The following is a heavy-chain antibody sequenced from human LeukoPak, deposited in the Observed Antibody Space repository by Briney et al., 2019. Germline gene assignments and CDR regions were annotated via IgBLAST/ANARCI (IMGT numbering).Heavy chain of an antibody. CDR3: ARQDYGDYGWYFQH. J-gene: IGHJ1*01. D-gene: IGHD4-17*01. CDR1: GGSISSYY. Sequence: SETLSPTCTVSGGSISSYYWSWIRQPPGKGLEWIGYIYYSGGTNYNPSLKSRVTISVDTSKNQFSLKLSSVTAADTAVYYCARQDYGDYGWYFQHWGQGTLVTVSS. CDR2: IYYSGGT. V-gene: IGHV4-59*08.